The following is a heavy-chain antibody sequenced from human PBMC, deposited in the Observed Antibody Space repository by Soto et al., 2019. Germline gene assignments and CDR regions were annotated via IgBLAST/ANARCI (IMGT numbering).Heavy chain of an antibody. CDR2: ISSSGGST. J-gene: IGHJ4*02. V-gene: IGHV3-23*01. CDR3: AKDVGYYYDSSGYLLDY. D-gene: IGHD3-22*01. Sequence: GGSLRLSCAASGFTFSSYAMSWVRQAPGKGLEWVSLISSSGGSTYYADSVKGRFTISRDNSKNTLYLQMNSLRAEDTAVYYCAKDVGYYYDSSGYLLDYWGQGTLVTVSS. CDR1: GFTFSSYA.